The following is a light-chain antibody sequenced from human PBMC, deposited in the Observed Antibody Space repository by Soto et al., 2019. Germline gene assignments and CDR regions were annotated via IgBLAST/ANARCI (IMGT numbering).Light chain of an antibody. CDR1: QSLSGSR. Sequence: EIVLTQSPATLSLSPGERATLSCRASQSLSGSRLAWYQQKPGLGPRVLVYGASSRAPGIPDRFSGSGSGTDFTLTISRLEPEDFAVYYCQQYGSSPRTFGQGTKVDIK. V-gene: IGKV3-20*01. J-gene: IGKJ1*01. CDR3: QQYGSSPRT. CDR2: GAS.